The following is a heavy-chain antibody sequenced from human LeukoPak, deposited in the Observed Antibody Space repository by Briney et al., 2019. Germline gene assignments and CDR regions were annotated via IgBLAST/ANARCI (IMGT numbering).Heavy chain of an antibody. CDR2: ISYDGSNK. Sequence: GGSLRLSCAASGFTFSSYGMHWVRQAPGKGLEWVAVISYDGSNKYYADSVKGRFTISRDNSKNTLYLQMNSLRAEDTAAYYCAKDEGYSYGYDNWGQGTLVTVSS. J-gene: IGHJ4*02. CDR3: AKDEGYSYGYDN. D-gene: IGHD5-18*01. V-gene: IGHV3-30*18. CDR1: GFTFSSYG.